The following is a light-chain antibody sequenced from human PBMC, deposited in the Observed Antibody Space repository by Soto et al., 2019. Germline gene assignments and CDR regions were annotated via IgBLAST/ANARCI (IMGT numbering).Light chain of an antibody. CDR2: GAS. CDR1: QSVSRSY. Sequence: EIVLTQSPGTLSLSPGERATLSCRASQSVSRSYLAWYQQKPGQAPRLLIYGASSRATGIPDRFSGSGSGTDFTLTISRLEPEDFGVYYCQQYGSSPPITFGQGTRLEI. CDR3: QQYGSSPPIT. J-gene: IGKJ5*01. V-gene: IGKV3-20*01.